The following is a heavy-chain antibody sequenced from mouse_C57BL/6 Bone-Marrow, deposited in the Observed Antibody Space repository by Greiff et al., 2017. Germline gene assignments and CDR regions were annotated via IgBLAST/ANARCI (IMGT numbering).Heavy chain of an antibody. CDR1: GYTFTDYD. Sequence: QVQLQQSGSELVKPGASVKISCKASGYTFTDYDINWVKQRPGKGLEWIGWIFPGCGSTYYTAKIKGKATLTVDKSSSTVFLLLSSLNSDDSAVYFCAGEFYSYYGFFDVWGTGTTVTVSA. D-gene: IGHD2-12*01. CDR2: IFPGCGST. J-gene: IGHJ1*03. V-gene: IGHV1-75*01. CDR3: AGEFYSYYGFFDV.